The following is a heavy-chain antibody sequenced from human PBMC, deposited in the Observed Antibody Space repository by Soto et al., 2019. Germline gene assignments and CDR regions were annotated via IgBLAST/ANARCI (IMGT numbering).Heavy chain of an antibody. CDR2: IYYSGIT. D-gene: IGHD1-20*01. CDR1: GDSISSGHYY. CDR3: ARYKSNYYYGMDV. J-gene: IGHJ6*02. Sequence: SETLSLTCTVSGDSISSGHYYWSWIRQPPGKGLEWIGYIYYSGITNYNPSLKSRVTISVDTSKNQFSLKLSSVTAADTAVYYCARYKSNYYYGMDVWGQGTTVTVSS. V-gene: IGHV4-61*01.